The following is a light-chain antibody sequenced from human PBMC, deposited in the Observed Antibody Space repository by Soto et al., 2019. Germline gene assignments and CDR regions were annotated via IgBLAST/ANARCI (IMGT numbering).Light chain of an antibody. J-gene: IGKJ4*01. CDR3: QQYGSSLP. CDR2: GAS. Sequence: EIVLTQSPGTLSLSPGERATLSCRSSQSVISSYLAWYQQKPGQAPRLLIYGASSRATGIPDRFSGSGSGTDVTLTISRLEPEDFALYYCQQYGSSLPFGGGTEVEI. CDR1: QSVISSY. V-gene: IGKV3-20*01.